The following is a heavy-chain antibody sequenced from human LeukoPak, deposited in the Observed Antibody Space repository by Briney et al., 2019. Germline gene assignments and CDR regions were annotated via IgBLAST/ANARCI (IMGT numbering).Heavy chain of an antibody. V-gene: IGHV3-23*01. CDR3: AKNRATGMAFYYY. CDR2: ISGDGNYI. J-gene: IGHJ4*02. CDR1: GFTLSNYV. Sequence: GGSLRLSCSAPGFTLSNYVMTWVRQAPRKGPERVSAISGDGNYIFYGDSVKGRFTSSRDNSKSTLYLQMSNLRAEDTAVYYCAKNRATGMAFYYYWGQGSQVTVSS. D-gene: IGHD5-18*01.